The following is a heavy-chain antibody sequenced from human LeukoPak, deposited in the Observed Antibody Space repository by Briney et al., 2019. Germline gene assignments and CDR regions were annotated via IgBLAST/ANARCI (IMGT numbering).Heavy chain of an antibody. CDR1: GLTFSGSA. D-gene: IGHD2-15*01. CDR3: AKVLVLVSANRYYFDY. CDR2: ISGSGNST. V-gene: IGHV3-23*01. J-gene: IGHJ4*02. Sequence: PGGSLRLSCAASGLTFSGSAMSWVRQAPGKGLEWSSLISGSGNSTYYADSVKGRFTISRDNSNNMLYLQMNSLRAEDTAIYYCAKVLVLVSANRYYFDYWGQGTLVTVSS.